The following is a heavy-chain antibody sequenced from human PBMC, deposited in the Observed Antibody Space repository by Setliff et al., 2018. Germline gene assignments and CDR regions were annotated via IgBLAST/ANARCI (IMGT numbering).Heavy chain of an antibody. CDR3: SRLVRYCTTTSCQRLSGDEY. V-gene: IGHV1-18*01. D-gene: IGHD2-2*01. Sequence: GSVKVSCKASGYTFTDYGITWVRQAPGQGLEWMGWVSAYTGNAYYAHRLQDRVTLTTDKSTGTAYMELRSLRSDDTAVYYCSRLVRYCTTTSCQRLSGDEYWGQGTLVTVSS. CDR1: GYTFTDYG. J-gene: IGHJ4*02. CDR2: VSAYTGNA.